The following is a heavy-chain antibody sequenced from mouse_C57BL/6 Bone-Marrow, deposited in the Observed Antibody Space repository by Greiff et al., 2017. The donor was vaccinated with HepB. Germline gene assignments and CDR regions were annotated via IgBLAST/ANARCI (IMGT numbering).Heavy chain of an antibody. CDR1: GYSITSGYY. CDR2: ISYDGSN. Sequence: DVQLVESGPGLVKPSQSLSLTCSVTGYSITSGYYWNWIRQFPGNKLEWMGYISYDGSNNYNPSLKNRISITRDTSKNQFFLKLNSVTTEDTATYYCARGLRDGDYWGQGTSVTVSS. CDR3: ARGLRDGDY. V-gene: IGHV3-6*01. J-gene: IGHJ4*01. D-gene: IGHD1-1*01.